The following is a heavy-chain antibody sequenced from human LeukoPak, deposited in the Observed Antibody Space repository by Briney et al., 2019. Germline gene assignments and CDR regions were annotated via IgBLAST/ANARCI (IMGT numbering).Heavy chain of an antibody. J-gene: IGHJ6*03. D-gene: IGHD3-3*01. Sequence: GGSLRLSCAASGFRFSKYGMHWVRQAPGKGLEWVAFIRYDESIKYYTDSVKGRFTISRDISKNTLYLQMNSLRAEDTAVYYCARDQSGGHYYMDVWGKGTTVTVSS. CDR2: IRYDESIK. CDR3: ARDQSGGHYYMDV. V-gene: IGHV3-30*02. CDR1: GFRFSKYG.